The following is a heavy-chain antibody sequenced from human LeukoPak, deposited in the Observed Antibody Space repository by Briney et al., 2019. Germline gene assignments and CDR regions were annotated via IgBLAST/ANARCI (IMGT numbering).Heavy chain of an antibody. D-gene: IGHD3-10*01. CDR3: ARFGLGVRGAPDGGDI. CDR2: VYPDDAHI. Sequence: GESLRISCKGSGYSFTSYWIGWVRQMPGKGLEWMGIVYPDDAHIIYSPSFQGQVTISADKSISTAYLQWISLKASDTAMYYCARFGLGVRGAPDGGDIWGQGTMVTVSS. V-gene: IGHV5-51*01. CDR1: GYSFTSYW. J-gene: IGHJ3*02.